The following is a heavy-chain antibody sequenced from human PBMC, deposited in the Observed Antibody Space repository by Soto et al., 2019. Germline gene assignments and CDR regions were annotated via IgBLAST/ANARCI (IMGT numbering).Heavy chain of an antibody. Sequence: KTSETLSLTCAVYGGSFSGYYWSWIRQPPGKGLEWIGEINHSGSTNYNPSLKSRVTISVDTSKNQFSLKLSSVTAADTAVYYCARAAPYYYDSSGYLGYWGQGTLVTVSS. CDR2: INHSGST. J-gene: IGHJ4*02. CDR1: GGSFSGYY. CDR3: ARAAPYYYDSSGYLGY. D-gene: IGHD3-22*01. V-gene: IGHV4-34*01.